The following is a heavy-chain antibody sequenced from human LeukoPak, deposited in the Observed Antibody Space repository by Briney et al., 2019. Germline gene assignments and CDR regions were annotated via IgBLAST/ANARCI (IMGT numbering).Heavy chain of an antibody. Sequence: ASVKVSCKASGYTFAGNYMHWVRQAPGQGLEWMGWINPNSGGTNYAQKFQGRVTMTRDTSIGTAYMELNRLRSDDTAVYYCARGSYDSSDFEYFHHWGQGTLVTVSS. V-gene: IGHV1-2*02. CDR1: GYTFAGNY. J-gene: IGHJ1*01. D-gene: IGHD3-22*01. CDR3: ARGSYDSSDFEYFHH. CDR2: INPNSGGT.